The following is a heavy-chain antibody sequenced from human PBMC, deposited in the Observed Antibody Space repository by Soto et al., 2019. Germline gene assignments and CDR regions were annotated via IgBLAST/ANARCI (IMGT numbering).Heavy chain of an antibody. CDR1: GGSISSGDYY. J-gene: IGHJ4*02. CDR2: IYYSGST. CDR3: ARSHDYGDYLFDY. V-gene: IGHV4-30-4*01. Sequence: QVQLQESGPGLVKPSQTLSLTCTVSGGSISSGDYYWSWIRQPPGKGLEWIGYIYYSGSTYYNPSLKSRVNISVETSKNQFSLKLSSVTAADTAVYYCARSHDYGDYLFDYWGQGTLVTVSS. D-gene: IGHD4-17*01.